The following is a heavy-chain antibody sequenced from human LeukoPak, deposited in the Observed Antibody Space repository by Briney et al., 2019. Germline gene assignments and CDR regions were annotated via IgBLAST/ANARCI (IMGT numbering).Heavy chain of an antibody. CDR2: IWFDGTKK. V-gene: IGHV3-33*01. CDR3: ARDQLYGPPQGPEVGY. Sequence: GRSLRLSCAASGFTFSSYGMHWVRQAPGKGLEWVAVIWFDGTKKFYADSVEGRFTISRDNSKNTLYLQMNSLRAEDTAVYYCARDQLYGPPQGPEVGYWGRGTLVTVSS. J-gene: IGHJ4*02. CDR1: GFTFSSYG. D-gene: IGHD2-15*01.